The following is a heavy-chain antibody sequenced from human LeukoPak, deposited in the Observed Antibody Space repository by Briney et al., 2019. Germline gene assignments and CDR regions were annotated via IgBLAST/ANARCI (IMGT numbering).Heavy chain of an antibody. CDR2: ISYDGSNK. D-gene: IGHD2-2*01. Sequence: AGRSLRLSCAASGFTFSSYGMHWVRQAPGKGLEWVAVISYDGSNKYYADSVKGRFTISRDNSKNTPYLQMNSLRAEDTAVYYCAKDEGIVVVPAAIDYWGQGTLVTVSS. V-gene: IGHV3-30*18. J-gene: IGHJ4*02. CDR1: GFTFSSYG. CDR3: AKDEGIVVVPAAIDY.